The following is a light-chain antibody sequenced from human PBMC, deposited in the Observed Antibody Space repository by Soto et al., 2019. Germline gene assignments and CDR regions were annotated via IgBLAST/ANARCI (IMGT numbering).Light chain of an antibody. Sequence: DIQMTQSPSTLSASVGDRVTITCRASQSISSWLAWYQQKPGKAPKLLIYDASSLESGVPSRFSGSGSGTEFILTISSLQPDDFATYYCQQYNSYPRTFGQGTNVDIK. J-gene: IGKJ1*01. V-gene: IGKV1-5*01. CDR2: DAS. CDR3: QQYNSYPRT. CDR1: QSISSW.